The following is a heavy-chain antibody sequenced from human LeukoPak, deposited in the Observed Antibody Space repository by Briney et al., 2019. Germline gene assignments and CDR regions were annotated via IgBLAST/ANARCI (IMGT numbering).Heavy chain of an antibody. CDR2: ISSNGGST. D-gene: IGHD5-18*01. CDR1: GFTFSSYA. J-gene: IGHJ4*02. V-gene: IGHV3-64*01. Sequence: GGSLRLSCAASGFTFSSYAMHWVRQAPGKGLEYVSAISSNGGSTYYANSVKGRFTISRDNSKNTLYLQMNSLRAEDTAVYYCAKEDTTMVTVDYWGQGTLVTVSS. CDR3: AKEDTTMVTVDY.